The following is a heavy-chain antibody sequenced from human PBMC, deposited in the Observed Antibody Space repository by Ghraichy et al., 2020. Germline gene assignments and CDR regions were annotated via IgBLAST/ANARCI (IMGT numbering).Heavy chain of an antibody. CDR1: GGSISNSNW. CDR3: ARGLGDYYYGMDV. J-gene: IGHJ6*02. D-gene: IGHD2-21*01. CDR2: IYETGSP. Sequence: SQTLSLTCAVSGGSISNSNWWSWVRQPPGKGLEWIGKIYETGSPNYIPSLKSRVTISIDKSKNQFSLDLTSVTAADTAVYFCARGLGDYYYGMDVWGQGTTVTVPS. V-gene: IGHV4-4*02.